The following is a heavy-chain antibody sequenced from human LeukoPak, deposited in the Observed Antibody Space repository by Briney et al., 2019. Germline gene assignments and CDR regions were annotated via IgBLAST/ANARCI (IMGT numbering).Heavy chain of an antibody. CDR3: AKVTGGYSYVPYYYYGMDV. V-gene: IGHV3-23*01. CDR2: ISGSGGST. D-gene: IGHD5-18*01. Sequence: GGSLRLSCAASGFIFSSYAMSWVRQAPGKGLEWVSAISGSGGSTYYADSVKGRFTISRDNSKNTLYLQMNSLRAEDTAVYYCAKVTGGYSYVPYYYYGMDVWGQGTTVTVSS. CDR1: GFIFSSYA. J-gene: IGHJ6*02.